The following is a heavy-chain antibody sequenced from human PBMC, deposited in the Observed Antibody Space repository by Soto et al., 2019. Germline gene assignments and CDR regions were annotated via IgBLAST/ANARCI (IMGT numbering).Heavy chain of an antibody. V-gene: IGHV3-53*01. D-gene: IGHD4-17*01. CDR3: ASWHLREHAYDV. CDR2: LYDTDGT. CDR1: GLTVSGKTY. J-gene: IGHJ3*01. Sequence: DVQLVESGGGLIQPGESLRLSCAASGLTVSGKTYMAWVRQAPGKGLEWVSALYDTDGTYYADSVKGRFTTSRDSSKTTVYLQMDSLRPDDTAVYYCASWHLREHAYDVWGQGTTVTVSS.